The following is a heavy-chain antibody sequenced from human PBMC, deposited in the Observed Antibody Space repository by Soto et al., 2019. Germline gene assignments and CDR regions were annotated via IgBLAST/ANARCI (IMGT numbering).Heavy chain of an antibody. CDR3: ERQIVGATRYFDY. V-gene: IGHV4-31*03. Sequence: SETLSLTCTVSGGSISSGGYYWSWIRQHPGKGLEWIGYIYYSGSTFYNPSLKSRLTMSVDTSKNQFSLKLSSVTAADTAVYYCERQIVGATRYFDYWGQGTLVTVSS. CDR1: GGSISSGGYY. CDR2: IYYSGST. J-gene: IGHJ4*02. D-gene: IGHD1-26*01.